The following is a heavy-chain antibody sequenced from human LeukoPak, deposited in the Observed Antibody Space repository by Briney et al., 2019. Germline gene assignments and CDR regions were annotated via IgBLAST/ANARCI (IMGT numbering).Heavy chain of an antibody. CDR3: ATSLVEMATQGAFDI. CDR1: GYSFTSYW. CDR2: IYPGDSDT. V-gene: IGHV5-51*01. Sequence: ESLKISCKGSGYSFTSYWIGWVRQMPGKSLEWMGIIYPGDSDTRYSPSFQGQVTISADKSISTAYLQWSSLKASDTAMYYCATSLVEMATQGAFDIWGQGTMVTVSS. J-gene: IGHJ3*02. D-gene: IGHD5-24*01.